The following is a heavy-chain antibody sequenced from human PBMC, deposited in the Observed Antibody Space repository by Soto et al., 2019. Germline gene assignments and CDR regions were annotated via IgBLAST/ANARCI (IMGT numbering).Heavy chain of an antibody. CDR1: GFAFSTYR. V-gene: IGHV3-74*01. CDR2: INSDGSSI. D-gene: IGHD4-17*01. CDR3: VRGTVRPFYMDA. Sequence: PGGSLRLSCAASGFAFSTYRMHWVRQDPGKGLVWVSRINSDGSSIAYADFVKGRFTISRDNAKNTLYLQMNSLRGEDTAIYYCVRGTVRPFYMDAWGKGTTVTVSS. J-gene: IGHJ6*04.